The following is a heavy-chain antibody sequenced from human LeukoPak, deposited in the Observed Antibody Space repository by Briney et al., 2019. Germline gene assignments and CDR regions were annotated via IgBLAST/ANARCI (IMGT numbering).Heavy chain of an antibody. V-gene: IGHV3-43*02. CDR2: ISGDGGST. CDR1: GFTFYDYA. D-gene: IGHD6-19*01. J-gene: IGHJ4*02. Sequence: PGGSLRLSCAASGFTFYDYAMHWVRQAPGKGLEWVSLISGDGGSTYYADSVKGRFTISRDNSKNSLYLQMNSLRTEDTAFYYCARGGQWLEDYWGQGTLVTVSS. CDR3: ARGGQWLEDY.